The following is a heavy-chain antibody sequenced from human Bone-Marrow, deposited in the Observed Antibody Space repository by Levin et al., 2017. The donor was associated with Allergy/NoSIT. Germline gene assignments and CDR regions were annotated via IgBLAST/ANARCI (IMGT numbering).Heavy chain of an antibody. Sequence: ASETLSLTCTVSGDSISSSSHYWGWIRQPPGKGLEWIGTMYYSGSTYYNVSLKSRVTISLDMSKNQFSLKLSSVTAADTAVYYCARDPGGDFDYWGQGTLVTVSS. D-gene: IGHD2-21*01. CDR1: GDSISSSSHY. V-gene: IGHV4-39*07. CDR2: MYYSGST. J-gene: IGHJ4*02. CDR3: ARDPGGDFDY.